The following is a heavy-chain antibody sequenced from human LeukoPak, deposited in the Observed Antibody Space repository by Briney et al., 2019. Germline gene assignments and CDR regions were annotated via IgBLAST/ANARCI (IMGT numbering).Heavy chain of an antibody. D-gene: IGHD3-22*01. CDR3: AKGSGYYPEGSDY. Sequence: GGSLRLSCAASGFTFSDYYMSWIRQAPGKGLGWVSAISGSGGSTYYADSVKGRFTISRDSSKNTLYLQMNSLRAEDTAVYYCAKGSGYYPEGSDYWGQGTLVTVSS. CDR1: GFTFSDYY. V-gene: IGHV3-23*01. J-gene: IGHJ4*02. CDR2: ISGSGGST.